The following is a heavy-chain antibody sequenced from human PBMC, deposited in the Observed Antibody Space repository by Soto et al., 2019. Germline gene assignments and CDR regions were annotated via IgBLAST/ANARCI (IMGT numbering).Heavy chain of an antibody. CDR2: IIPIFGTA. Sequence: QVQLVQSGAEVKKPGSSVKVSCKASGGTFSSYAISWVRQAPGQGLEWMGGIIPIFGTANYAQKFQGRVTITADESTSTAYMELSSLRSEDTAVYYCARDLVSCGSYGYYGMDVWGQGTTVTVSS. CDR3: ARDLVSCGSYGYYGMDV. CDR1: GGTFSSYA. D-gene: IGHD1-26*01. V-gene: IGHV1-69*01. J-gene: IGHJ6*02.